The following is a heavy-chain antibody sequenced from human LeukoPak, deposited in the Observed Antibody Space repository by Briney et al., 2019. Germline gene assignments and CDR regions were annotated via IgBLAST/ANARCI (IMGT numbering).Heavy chain of an antibody. D-gene: IGHD5-18*01. J-gene: IGHJ3*02. Sequence: GESLSLSCAASGLTFSSYAMSWVRQAPGKALDWISAVSGSGGRTYYADSVKGRFTISRDNSKNILFLQMNSLKAEDTAVYYCAKDGGYAYGYNGFDIWGQGTMVTVSS. CDR2: VSGSGGRT. CDR1: GLTFSSYA. CDR3: AKDGGYAYGYNGFDI. V-gene: IGHV3-23*01.